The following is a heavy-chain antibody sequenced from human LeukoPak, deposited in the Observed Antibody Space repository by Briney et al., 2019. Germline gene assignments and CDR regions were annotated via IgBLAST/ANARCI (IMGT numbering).Heavy chain of an antibody. CDR1: GYTLPSYD. V-gene: IGHV1-8*01. D-gene: IGHD2-2*01. CDR3: ARVHIVVVPAARVYYYYYMDV. CDR2: MNPNSGNT. Sequence: ASVKVSCKASGYTLPSYDNSWVRQAIGQGPETMGWMNPNSGNTGYAQKFQGRVTMPRNTSISTAYMELSSLRSEDTAVYYCARVHIVVVPAARVYYYYYMDVWGKGTTVTVSS. J-gene: IGHJ6*03.